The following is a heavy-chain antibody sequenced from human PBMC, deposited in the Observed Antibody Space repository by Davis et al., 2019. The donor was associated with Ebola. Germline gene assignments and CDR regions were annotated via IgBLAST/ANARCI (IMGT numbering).Heavy chain of an antibody. D-gene: IGHD6-6*01. J-gene: IGHJ4*02. V-gene: IGHV4-34*01. Sequence: GSLRLSCAVYGGSFSGYYWSWIRQPPGKGLEWIGEINHSGSTYYNPSLKSRVTISVDTSKNQFSLKLSPVTAADTAVYYCASPKGSSSSSVDYWGQGTLVTVSS. CDR1: GGSFSGYY. CDR2: INHSGST. CDR3: ASPKGSSSSSVDY.